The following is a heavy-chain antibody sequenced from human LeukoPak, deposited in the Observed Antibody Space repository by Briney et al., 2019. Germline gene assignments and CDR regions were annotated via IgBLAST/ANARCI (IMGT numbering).Heavy chain of an antibody. CDR1: GFSFSNYG. Sequence: PGGSLRLSCAASGFSFSNYGMHWVRQAPGKGLEWVAVIWHDGTNKFYADSVKGRFTISRDNSKNTLYLQMNSLRAEDTAVYYCAKAPPDYWGQGTLVTVSS. V-gene: IGHV3-33*06. J-gene: IGHJ4*02. CDR2: IWHDGTNK. CDR3: AKAPPDY.